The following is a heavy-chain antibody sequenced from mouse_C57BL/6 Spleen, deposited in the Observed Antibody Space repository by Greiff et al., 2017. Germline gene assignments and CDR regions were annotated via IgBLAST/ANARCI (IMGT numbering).Heavy chain of an antibody. V-gene: IGHV1-53*01. J-gene: IGHJ1*03. Sequence: QVQLQQPWTELVKPGASVKLSCKASGYTFTSYWMHWVKQRPGQGLEWIGNINPSNGGTNYNEKFKSKATLTVDKSSSTAYMQLSSLTSEDSAVYYCARGTYGFPWYFDVWGTGTTVTVSS. CDR3: ARGTYGFPWYFDV. CDR1: GYTFTSYW. D-gene: IGHD2-2*01. CDR2: INPSNGGT.